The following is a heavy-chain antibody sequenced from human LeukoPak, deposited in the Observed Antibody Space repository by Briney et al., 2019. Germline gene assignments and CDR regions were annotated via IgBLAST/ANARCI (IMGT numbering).Heavy chain of an antibody. J-gene: IGHJ3*02. CDR3: ARDLRIAVAGSDDAFDI. CDR2: ISHYKDNT. V-gene: IGHV1-18*01. Sequence: ASVNLSCKASGYTFTSYCISWVRQPPGQGLEWMGWISHYKDNTNYAHNLQGRVTMTTDTYTKTGYMEMRSMSSDDTAVYYCARDLRIAVAGSDDAFDIWGQGTMVTVSS. CDR1: GYTFTSYC. D-gene: IGHD6-19*01.